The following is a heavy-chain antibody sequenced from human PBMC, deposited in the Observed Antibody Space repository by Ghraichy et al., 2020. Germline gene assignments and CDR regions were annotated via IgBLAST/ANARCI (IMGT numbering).Heavy chain of an antibody. J-gene: IGHJ6*02. D-gene: IGHD3/OR15-3a*01. V-gene: IGHV3-53*01. CDR3: AKVPPSYYFGLDV. Sequence: LSLTCAASGFTVAANHMTWVRQSPRKGLEWVSSIFDSGAAFYTASMEGRLTISRDHSKNTVFLQMNNLRVEDTALYYCAKVPPSYYFGLDVWGPGTTVTVSS. CDR1: GFTVAANH. CDR2: IFDSGAA.